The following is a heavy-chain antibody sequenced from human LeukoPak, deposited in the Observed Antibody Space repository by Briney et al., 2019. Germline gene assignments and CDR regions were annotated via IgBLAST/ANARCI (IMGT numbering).Heavy chain of an antibody. J-gene: IGHJ6*02. D-gene: IGHD3-3*01. CDR2: IYTSGST. V-gene: IGHV4-4*07. Sequence: SETLSLTCTVSGGSISSYYWSWIRQPAGKGLECIGRIYTSGSTNYNPSLKSRVTMSVDTSKNQFSLKLSSVTAADTAVYYCARDSTYDFWTANGMDVWGQGTTVTVSS. CDR1: GGSISSYY. CDR3: ARDSTYDFWTANGMDV.